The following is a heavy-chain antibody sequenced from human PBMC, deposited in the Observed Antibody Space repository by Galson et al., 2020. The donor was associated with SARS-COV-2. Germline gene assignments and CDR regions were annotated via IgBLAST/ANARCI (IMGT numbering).Heavy chain of an antibody. D-gene: IGHD3-3*01. CDR2: NYPGGAEA. CDR3: VRQALSKRLRVIDS. J-gene: IGHJ4*02. Sequence: GESLKISCKGSGFRLTNYWIGRVRQMPGKGLEWRGINYPGGAEAKHSPPFQGQVTMSADKSNDTAYLQWSSLRASDSAMYYCVRQALSKRLRVIDSWCQGTLVAVSS. V-gene: IGHV5-51*01. CDR1: GFRLTNYW.